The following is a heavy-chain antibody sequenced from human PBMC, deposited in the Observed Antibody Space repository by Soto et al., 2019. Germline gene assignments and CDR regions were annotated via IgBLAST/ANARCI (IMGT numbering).Heavy chain of an antibody. Sequence: KPSKTLSLTFTVSGGSVSSSGNYWSWIRQHPGKGLEWIGYIYYSGSIYYNPSLKSRIIISVDTSKNQFSLKLSSVTAADTAVYFCARGSFYYGSGSYFPMDVWGQGTTVTVSS. J-gene: IGHJ6*02. CDR1: GGSVSSSGNY. V-gene: IGHV4-31*03. CDR2: IYYSGSI. CDR3: ARGSFYYGSGSYFPMDV. D-gene: IGHD3-10*01.